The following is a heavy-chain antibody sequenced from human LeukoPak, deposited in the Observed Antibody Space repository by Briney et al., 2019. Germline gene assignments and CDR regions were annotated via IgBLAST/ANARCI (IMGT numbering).Heavy chain of an antibody. J-gene: IGHJ6*02. Sequence: SQTLSLTCAVSGGSISSGGYSWSWIRQPPGKGLEWIGYIYHSGSTYYNPSLKSRVTISVDRSKNQFSLKLTSVTAADTAVYFCARGPPANPGPGYYYGMDVWGQGPTDTVSS. D-gene: IGHD2-2*01. V-gene: IGHV4-30-2*01. CDR3: ARGPPANPGPGYYYGMDV. CDR1: GGSISSGGYS. CDR2: IYHSGST.